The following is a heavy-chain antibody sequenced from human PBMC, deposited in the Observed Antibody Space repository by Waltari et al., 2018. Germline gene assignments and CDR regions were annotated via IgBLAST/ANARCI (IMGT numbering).Heavy chain of an antibody. CDR3: ARSGGGTTTFGVAE. D-gene: IGHD3-3*01. J-gene: IGHJ4*02. Sequence: QVQLVQSGAEVKKSGASVKVSCKASGYTFTDSFRHWVRQAPGQGLEWMGRINPNSGDTSYAQRFQGRVTMTGDTSITTAYMELTGLRSDDTAIYYCARSGGGTTTFGVAEWGQGSLVTVSS. CDR2: INPNSGDT. V-gene: IGHV1-2*06. CDR1: GYTFTDSF.